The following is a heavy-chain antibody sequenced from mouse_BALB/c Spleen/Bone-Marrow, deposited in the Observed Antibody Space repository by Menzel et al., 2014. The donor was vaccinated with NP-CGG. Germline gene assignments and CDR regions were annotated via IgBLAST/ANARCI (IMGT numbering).Heavy chain of an antibody. CDR2: ISTYYGDA. CDR3: ARDGSSWGYFDV. J-gene: IGHJ1*01. Sequence: VQLQESGAELVRPRVSVKISCKGSGYTFTDYAMHWVKQSHAKSLEWIGVISTYYGDASYNQKFKGKATMTVDKSSSTAYMELARLTSEDSAIYYCARDGSSWGYFDVWGAGTTVTVSS. CDR1: GYTFTDYA. V-gene: IGHV1S137*01. D-gene: IGHD1-1*01.